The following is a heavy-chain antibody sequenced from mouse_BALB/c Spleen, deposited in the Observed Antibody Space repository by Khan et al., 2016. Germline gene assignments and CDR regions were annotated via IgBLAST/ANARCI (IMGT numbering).Heavy chain of an antibody. D-gene: IGHD1-2*01. V-gene: IGHV1S137*01. CDR2: ISTYSGNK. Sequence: QVQLQQSGPELVRPGVSVKISCKGSGYTFTDYAMHWVKQSHAKSLEWIGVISTYSGNKNYNKKFKGKATMTVDQSSSTAYMDLARLPSEDSAISYGAICYYGPYYAMDYGCQGTSVTVSS. CDR1: GYTFTDYA. CDR3: AICYYGPYYAMDY. J-gene: IGHJ4*01.